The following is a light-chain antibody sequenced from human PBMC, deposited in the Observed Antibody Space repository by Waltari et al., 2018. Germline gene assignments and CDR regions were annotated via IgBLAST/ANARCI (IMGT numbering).Light chain of an antibody. V-gene: IGKV1-5*03. J-gene: IGKJ4*01. CDR1: QSIGTC. CDR3: EQYITWPLS. CDR2: WTS. Sequence: DIQMTQSPSTLPASVADAVTITCRASQSIGTCLAWYQQKPGEAPKLLIDWTSRLQGGVPSRFSGSGSGTEFTLTVSSLQPDDFAIYYCEQYITWPLSFGGGTKVELK.